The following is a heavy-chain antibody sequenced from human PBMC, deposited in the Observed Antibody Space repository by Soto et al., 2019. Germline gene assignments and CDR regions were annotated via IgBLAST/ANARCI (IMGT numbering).Heavy chain of an antibody. J-gene: IGHJ4*02. D-gene: IGHD3-3*01. V-gene: IGHV3-49*03. CDR1: GFTFGDYA. CDR3: TRVVGVYDFWSGYPDY. CDR2: IRSKAYGGTT. Sequence: PGGSLRLSCTASGFTFGDYAMSWFRQAPGKGLEWVGFIRSKAYGGTTECAASVKGRFTISRDDSKSIAYLQMNSLKTEDTAVYYCTRVVGVYDFWSGYPDYWGQGTRVTVSS.